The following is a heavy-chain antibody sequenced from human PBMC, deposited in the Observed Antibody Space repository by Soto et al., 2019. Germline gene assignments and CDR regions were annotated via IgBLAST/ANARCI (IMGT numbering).Heavy chain of an antibody. CDR3: ARGIFGVGYGMDG. V-gene: IGHV1-2*02. D-gene: IGHD3-3*01. CDR1: GYTFTGYY. CDR2: VSPNSGGT. Sequence: QVLLVQSWAEVKKPGASVKVSCKASGYTFTGYYVHWVRQAPGQGLEWMGWVSPNSGGTHYAQNFQERVTMTRDTSSNTAYLQLSSLKSDDPAVYYCARGIFGVGYGMDGWGQGTAVTVYS. J-gene: IGHJ6*02.